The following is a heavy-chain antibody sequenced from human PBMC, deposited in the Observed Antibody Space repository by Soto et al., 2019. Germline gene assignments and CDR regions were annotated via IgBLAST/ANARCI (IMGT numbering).Heavy chain of an antibody. CDR1: GGSISSSSYY. D-gene: IGHD6-13*01. V-gene: IGHV4-39*01. Sequence: SETLSLTCTVSGGSISSSSYYWGWIRQPPGKGLEWIGSIYYSGSTYYNPSLKSRVTISVDTSKNQFSLKLSSVTAADTAVYYCASIPIRLRIAAAGTGLYYFDYWGQGTLVTVSS. CDR3: ASIPIRLRIAAAGTGLYYFDY. J-gene: IGHJ4*02. CDR2: IYYSGST.